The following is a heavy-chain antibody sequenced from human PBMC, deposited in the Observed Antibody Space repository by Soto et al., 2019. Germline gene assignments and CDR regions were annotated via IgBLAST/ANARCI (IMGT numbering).Heavy chain of an antibody. Sequence: ASVQFYCQCSGSTFTSYGIVWVLQDPGQGLEWMGWISAYNGNTNYAQKLQGRVTMTTDTSTSTAYMELRSLRSDDTAVYYCARESPYYYDSRPIDYWGQGTLVTVSS. CDR2: ISAYNGNT. CDR3: ARESPYYYDSRPIDY. J-gene: IGHJ4*02. V-gene: IGHV1-18*04. CDR1: GSTFTSYG. D-gene: IGHD3-22*01.